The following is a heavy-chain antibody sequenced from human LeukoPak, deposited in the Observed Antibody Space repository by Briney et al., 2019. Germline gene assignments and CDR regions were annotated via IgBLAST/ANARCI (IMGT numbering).Heavy chain of an antibody. V-gene: IGHV3-74*01. CDR3: ARDSIRSSGSSDY. J-gene: IGHJ4*02. Sequence: GGSLRLSCAASGFTFSSYWMHWVRQAPGKGLVWVSRINSDGSSTSYADSVKGRFTVSRDNAKNTPYLQMNSLRVEDTAVYYCARDSIRSSGSSDYWGQGTLVTVSS. D-gene: IGHD1-26*01. CDR1: GFTFSSYW. CDR2: INSDGSST.